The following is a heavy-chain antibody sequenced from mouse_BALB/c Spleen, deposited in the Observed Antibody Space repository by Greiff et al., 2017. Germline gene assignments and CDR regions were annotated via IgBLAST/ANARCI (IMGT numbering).Heavy chain of an antibody. V-gene: IGHV5-17*02. CDR1: GFTFSSFG. CDR3: AREKILYAMDY. Sequence: EVQVVESGGGLVQPGGSRKLSCAASGFTFSSFGMHWVRQAPEKGLEWVAYISSGSSTIYYADTVKGRFTISRDNPKNTLFLQMTSLRSEDTAMYYCAREKILYAMDYWGQGTSVTVSS. J-gene: IGHJ4*01. CDR2: ISSGSSTI.